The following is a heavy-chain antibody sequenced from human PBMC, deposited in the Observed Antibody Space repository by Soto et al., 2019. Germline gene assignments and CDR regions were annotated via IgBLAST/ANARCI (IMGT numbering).Heavy chain of an antibody. CDR2: ISSSSTNT. V-gene: IGHV3-11*06. Sequence: GGSLRLSCAASGFTFSDYYMSWIRQAPGKGLEWVAYISSSSTNTNFADSLKGRFTISRDNAKNSLYLQFNSLRAEDTAVYYCARAREVGATVLFDYWGQGNLVTVSS. CDR3: ARAREVGATVLFDY. J-gene: IGHJ4*02. CDR1: GFTFSDYY. D-gene: IGHD1-26*01.